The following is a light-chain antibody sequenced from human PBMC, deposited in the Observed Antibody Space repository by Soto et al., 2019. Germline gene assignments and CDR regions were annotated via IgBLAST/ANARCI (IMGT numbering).Light chain of an antibody. CDR3: CSYAGNNNLI. CDR1: SSDIGGYNY. J-gene: IGLJ2*01. CDR2: DVT. V-gene: IGLV2-8*01. Sequence: QSVLTQPPSASGSPGQSVTISCSGTSSDIGGYNYVSWYQKSPGKAPKLMTYDVTKRPPGVPDRFSGSKSGNTASLTVSGLQAEDEGDYYCCSYAGNNNLIFGGGTKLTVL.